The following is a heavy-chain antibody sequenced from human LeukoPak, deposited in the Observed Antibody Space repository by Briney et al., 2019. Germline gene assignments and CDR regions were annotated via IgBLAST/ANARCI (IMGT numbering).Heavy chain of an antibody. V-gene: IGHV3-21*01. CDR3: ARTEVIPAAIGEDYYYGMDV. D-gene: IGHD2-2*01. Sequence: GGSLRLSCAASGFMFSSYSMNWVRQAPGKGLEWVSSLSSSSSYIYYAGSVKGRFTISRDNAKNSLYLQMNSLRAEDMAVYYCARTEVIPAAIGEDYYYGMDVWGKGTTVTVSS. J-gene: IGHJ6*04. CDR1: GFMFSSYS. CDR2: LSSSSSYI.